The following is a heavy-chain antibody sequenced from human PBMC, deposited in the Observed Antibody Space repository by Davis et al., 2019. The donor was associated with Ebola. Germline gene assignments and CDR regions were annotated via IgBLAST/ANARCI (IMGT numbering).Heavy chain of an antibody. J-gene: IGHJ4*02. CDR3: ASGTSSGSGSCIDY. CDR2: VNPSGGST. CDR1: GYTFTSYY. Sequence: AASVQVSCQAFGYTFTSYYIHWVRQAPGQGLEWMGIVNPSGGSTTYAQKFQGRVTMTRDTSTCTVYMDLSILRSEVTALYSCASGTSSGSGSCIDYWGQGTLVTVSS. D-gene: IGHD3-10*01. V-gene: IGHV1-46*01.